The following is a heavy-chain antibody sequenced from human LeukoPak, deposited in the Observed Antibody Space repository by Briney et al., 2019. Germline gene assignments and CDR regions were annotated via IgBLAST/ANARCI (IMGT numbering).Heavy chain of an antibody. Sequence: SETLSLTCAVSGSSISSSNWWGWIRQPPGKGLEWIGYIYYSGSIYYDPSLKSRVTMSVDTSKNQSSLNLSSVTAVDTAVYYCARSESEWDPFDYWGQGTLVTVSA. D-gene: IGHD1-26*01. J-gene: IGHJ4*02. CDR1: GSSISSSNW. CDR3: ARSESEWDPFDY. CDR2: IYYSGSI. V-gene: IGHV4-28*05.